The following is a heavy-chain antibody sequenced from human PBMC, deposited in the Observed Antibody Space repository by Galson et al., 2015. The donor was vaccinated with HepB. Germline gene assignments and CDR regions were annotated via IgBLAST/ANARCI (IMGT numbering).Heavy chain of an antibody. D-gene: IGHD6-19*01. CDR2: IDWDDDK. CDR3: ARIIISGLVSGYYYGMDV. CDR1: GFSLSTSGMC. V-gene: IGHV2-70*11. Sequence: LVKPTQTLTLTCTFSGFSLSTSGMCVSWIRQPPGKALEWLARIDWDDDKYYSTSLKTRLTISKDTSKNQVVLTMTNMDPVDTATYYCARIIISGLVSGYYYGMDVWGHGTTVTVSS. J-gene: IGHJ6*02.